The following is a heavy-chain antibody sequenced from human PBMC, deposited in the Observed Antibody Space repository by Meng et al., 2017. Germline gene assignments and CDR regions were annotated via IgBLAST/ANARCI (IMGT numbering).Heavy chain of an antibody. Sequence: QNSLMESRSKTVEPPQTRTLTCIFRGFSLSTSRVGVGWIRQPPGKALEWLALIYWDDDKRYSPSLKSRLTITKDTSKNQVVLTMTNMDPVDTATYYCAHSYGSNFDYWGQGTLVTVSS. D-gene: IGHD3-10*01. J-gene: IGHJ4*02. CDR1: GFSLSTSRVG. CDR3: AHSYGSNFDY. V-gene: IGHV2-5*02. CDR2: IYWDDDK.